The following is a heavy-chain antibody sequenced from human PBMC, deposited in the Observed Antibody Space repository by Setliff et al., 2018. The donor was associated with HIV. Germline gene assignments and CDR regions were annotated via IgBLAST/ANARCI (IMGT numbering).Heavy chain of an antibody. Sequence: PGESLKNSCKGSGYSFTNYWVGWVRQMPGRGLEWMGIIYPIDSDTKYSPSFWGRVTISVDKSTNTAYLHWNSLRPADTAMYYCGRSGKSGELYAYWGQGTQVTVS. CDR2: IYPIDSDT. CDR1: GYSFTNYW. CDR3: GRSGKSGELYAY. V-gene: IGHV5-51*01. D-gene: IGHD3-10*01. J-gene: IGHJ4*02.